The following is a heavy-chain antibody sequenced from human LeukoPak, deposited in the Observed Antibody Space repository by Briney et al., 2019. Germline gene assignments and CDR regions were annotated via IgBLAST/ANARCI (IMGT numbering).Heavy chain of an antibody. CDR2: ISSSSSYI. J-gene: IGHJ6*03. V-gene: IGHV3-21*01. CDR1: GFTFSSYS. CDR3: ARDGGSYYDILTGPRSLYYYMDV. Sequence: PGGSLRLSCAASGFTFSSYSMNWVRQAPGKGLEWVSSISSSSSYIYYADSVKGRFTISRDNAKNSLYLQMNSLRAEDTAVYYCARDGGSYYDILTGPRSLYYYMDVWGKGTTVTVSS. D-gene: IGHD3-9*01.